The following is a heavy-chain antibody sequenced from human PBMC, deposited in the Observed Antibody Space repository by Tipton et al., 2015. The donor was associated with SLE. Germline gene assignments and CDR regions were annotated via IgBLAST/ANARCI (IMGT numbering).Heavy chain of an antibody. D-gene: IGHD3-22*01. CDR1: GYSISSGYY. J-gene: IGHJ5*02. CDR3: ARTGSFGGYGRFDP. CDR2: IYHSGST. Sequence: TLSLTCAVSGYSISSGYYWGWIRQPPGKGLEWIGSIYHSGSTYYNPSLKSRVTISVDTSKNQFSLKLSSVTAADTAVYYCARTGSFGGYGRFDPWGQGTLVTVSS. V-gene: IGHV4-38-2*01.